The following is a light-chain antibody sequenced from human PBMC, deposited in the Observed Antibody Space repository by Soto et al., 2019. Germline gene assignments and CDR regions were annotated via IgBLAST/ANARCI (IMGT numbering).Light chain of an antibody. CDR1: QGISSY. J-gene: IGKJ1*01. CDR3: QQAFSAEWT. V-gene: IGKV1-8*01. Sequence: AIRMTQSPSSLSASTGDRVTITCRASQGISSYLAWYQQKPGKAPKPLIYAASTLQSGVPSRFSGSGSGTDFTLTISSLQPEDFATYFCQQAFSAEWTFGQGTKVDIK. CDR2: AAS.